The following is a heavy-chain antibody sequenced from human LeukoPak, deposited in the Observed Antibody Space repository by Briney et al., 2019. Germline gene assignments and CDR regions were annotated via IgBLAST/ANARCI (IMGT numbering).Heavy chain of an antibody. D-gene: IGHD5-18*01. V-gene: IGHV3-21*01. Sequence: GGSLRLSCAASGFTFNTYTMNWVRQAPGKGLEWVSSISSSGVYIYYADSVKGRFTISRGNAKDSLYLQMNSLRAEDTAVYYCARDRRVQLWSPAGFDYWGQGTLVTVSS. J-gene: IGHJ4*02. CDR2: ISSSGVYI. CDR1: GFTFNTYT. CDR3: ARDRRVQLWSPAGFDY.